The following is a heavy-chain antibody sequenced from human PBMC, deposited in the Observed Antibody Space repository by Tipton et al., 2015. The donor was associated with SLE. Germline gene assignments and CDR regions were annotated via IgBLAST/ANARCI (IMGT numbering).Heavy chain of an antibody. CDR3: ARGVHCNSDSCRDY. D-gene: IGHD2-2*01. CDR1: GGSISSNRYY. Sequence: TLSLTCTVSGGSISSNRYYWVWIRQPPGKGLEWIGSIYYTGKTYYNPSLKSRVTISLDTSKNQFSLRLSSASAADTAVYYCARGVHCNSDSCRDYWGQGTLVTVSS. CDR2: IYYTGKT. V-gene: IGHV4-39*07. J-gene: IGHJ4*02.